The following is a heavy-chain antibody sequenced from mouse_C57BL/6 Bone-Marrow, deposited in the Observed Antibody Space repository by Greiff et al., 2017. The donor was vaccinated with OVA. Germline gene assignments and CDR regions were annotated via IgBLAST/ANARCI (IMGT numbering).Heavy chain of an antibody. Sequence: EVQRVESGGGLVKPGGSLKLSCAASGFTFSSYAMSWVRQTPEKRLEWVATISDGGSYTYYPDNVKGRFTISRDNAKNNLYLQMSHLKSEDTAMYYCARDGIHYDGSTWFAYWGQGTLVTVSA. V-gene: IGHV5-4*01. J-gene: IGHJ3*01. CDR2: ISDGGSYT. CDR1: GFTFSSYA. D-gene: IGHD1-1*01. CDR3: ARDGIHYDGSTWFAY.